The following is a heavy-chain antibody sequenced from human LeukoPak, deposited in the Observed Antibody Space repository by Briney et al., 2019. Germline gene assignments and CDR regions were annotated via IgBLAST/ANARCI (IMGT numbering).Heavy chain of an antibody. D-gene: IGHD3-22*01. V-gene: IGHV3-9*01. Sequence: PGRSLRLSCAASGFTFDDYAMHWVRQAPGKSLEWVSGISWNSGSIGYADSVKGRFTISRDNAKNSLYLQMNSLRAEDTALYYCERGDSSVYSPPVGYWGQGTLATVPS. CDR1: GFTFDDYA. J-gene: IGHJ4*02. CDR3: ERGDSSVYSPPVGY. CDR2: ISWNSGSI.